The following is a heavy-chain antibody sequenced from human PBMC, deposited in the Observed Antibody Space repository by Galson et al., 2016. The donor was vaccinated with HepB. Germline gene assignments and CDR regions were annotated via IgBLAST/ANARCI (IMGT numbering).Heavy chain of an antibody. V-gene: IGHV4-4*02. D-gene: IGHD2-21*02. CDR2: IYHSGST. Sequence: SETLSLTCAVYGGSISSSNWWSWVRQPPGKGLEWIGEIYHSGSTNYNPSLKSRVTMSVDKSKNQFSLKLTSVTAADTAVYYCARDVAVVVTSIRARLENWFDPWGQGTLVTVSS. J-gene: IGHJ5*02. CDR3: ARDVAVVVTSIRARLENWFDP. CDR1: GGSISSSNW.